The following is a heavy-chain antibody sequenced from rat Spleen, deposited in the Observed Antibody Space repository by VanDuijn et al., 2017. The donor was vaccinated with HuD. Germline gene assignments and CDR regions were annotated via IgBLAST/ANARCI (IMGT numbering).Heavy chain of an antibody. CDR3: TRGGEPRS. CDR1: GFTFSNAA. CDR2: IRTKPNNYAT. Sequence: VQVVESGGGLVQPKESLKISCAASGFTFSNAAMYWVRQAPGKGLEWLARIRTKPNNYATYYADSVRGRFTISRDDSKSMVYLQMTNLKTEDTAMYYCTRGGEPRSWGQGVMVTVSS. J-gene: IGHJ2*01. D-gene: IGHD5-1*01. V-gene: IGHV10-5*01.